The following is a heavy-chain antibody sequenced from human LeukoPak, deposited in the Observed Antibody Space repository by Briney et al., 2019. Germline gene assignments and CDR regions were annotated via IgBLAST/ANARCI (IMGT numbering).Heavy chain of an antibody. J-gene: IGHJ3*02. CDR1: GYTFTGYY. Sequence: GASVTVSCKASGYTFTGYYMHWARQAPGQGLEWMGWINPNSGGTNYAQKFQGRVTMTRDTSISTAYMELSRLRSDDTAVYYCAREYYDILTGSPGYAFDIWGQGTMVTVSS. D-gene: IGHD3-9*01. V-gene: IGHV1-2*02. CDR2: INPNSGGT. CDR3: AREYYDILTGSPGYAFDI.